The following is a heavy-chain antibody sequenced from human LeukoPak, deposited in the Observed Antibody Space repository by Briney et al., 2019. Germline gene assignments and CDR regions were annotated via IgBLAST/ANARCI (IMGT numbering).Heavy chain of an antibody. CDR2: INPNSDDT. D-gene: IGHD3-16*02. J-gene: IGHJ4*02. CDR1: EYTFTGYY. Sequence: ASVKVSCKASEYTFTGYYIHWVRQAPGQGLEWMGWINPNSDDTKYAQRFQGRVTMTRDTSISTAYMELSRLRSDDTAVYYCARDRLGELSLFDYWGQGTLVTVSS. V-gene: IGHV1-2*02. CDR3: ARDRLGELSLFDY.